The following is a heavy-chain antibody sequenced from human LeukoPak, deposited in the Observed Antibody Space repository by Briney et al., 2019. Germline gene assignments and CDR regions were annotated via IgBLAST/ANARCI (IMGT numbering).Heavy chain of an antibody. V-gene: IGHV1-24*01. D-gene: IGHD3-22*01. CDR2: FDPEDGER. CDR3: ATVYSYDSSAYYRLDY. J-gene: IGHJ4*02. Sequence: GASVKVSCKVSGYTLTELSMHWVRQAPGEGLEWMGGFDPEDGERFYAQKFQGRVTMTEDTSTDTAYMELSSLRSEDTAVYYCATVYSYDSSAYYRLDYWGQGTLVTVSS. CDR1: GYTLTELS.